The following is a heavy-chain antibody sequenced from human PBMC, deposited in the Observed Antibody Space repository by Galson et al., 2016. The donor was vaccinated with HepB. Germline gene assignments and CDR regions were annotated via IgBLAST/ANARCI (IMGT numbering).Heavy chain of an antibody. CDR3: VTSRRDGYNSALGF. CDR2: ISPDGGST. V-gene: IGHV3-64D*06. Sequence: SLRLSCAASGFTFSSYAMTWVRQAPGKGLEYVSAISPDGGSTYSADSVQGRFTVSRDNSKNTVSLQMSSLRPEDTAIYYCVTSRRDGYNSALGFWGQGTMVTVSS. CDR1: GFTFSSYA. D-gene: IGHD5-24*01. J-gene: IGHJ4*02.